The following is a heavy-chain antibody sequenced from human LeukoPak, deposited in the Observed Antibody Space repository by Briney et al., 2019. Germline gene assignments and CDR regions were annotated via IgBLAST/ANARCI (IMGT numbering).Heavy chain of an antibody. CDR3: ARGRNRRYSSGWVFDY. D-gene: IGHD6-19*01. V-gene: IGHV3-13*01. Sequence: GGSLRLSCAASGFTFSSYDMHWVRQATGKGLEWVSAIGTAGDTYYPGSVKVRFTISRENAKNSLYLQMNSLRAGDTAVYYCARGRNRRYSSGWVFDYWGQGTLVTVSS. CDR1: GFTFSSYD. CDR2: IGTAGDT. J-gene: IGHJ4*02.